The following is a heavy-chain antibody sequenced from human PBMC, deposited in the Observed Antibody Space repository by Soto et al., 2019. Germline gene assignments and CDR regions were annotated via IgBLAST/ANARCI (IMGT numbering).Heavy chain of an antibody. CDR3: ARSAMAGDSYSYGMDV. V-gene: IGHV1-18*04. D-gene: IGHD5-18*01. CDR2: ISVYSGKT. CDR1: GYTFSSYG. J-gene: IGHJ6*02. Sequence: ALVTDSCKASGYTFSSYGITWVRQAPGQGLEWRGWISVYSGKTSYAQKLQDRVTMSTDTSNSTAYMELRSLRSDDTAFYYCARSAMAGDSYSYGMDVPGRATSVTLSS.